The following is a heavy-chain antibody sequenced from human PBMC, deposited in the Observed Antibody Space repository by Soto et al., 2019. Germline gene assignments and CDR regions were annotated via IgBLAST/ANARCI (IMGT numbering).Heavy chain of an antibody. D-gene: IGHD3-22*01. Sequence: GASVKVSCKASGGTFSSYAISWVRQAPGQGLEWMGGIIPIFGTANYAQKFQGRVTITADKSTSTAYMELSSLGSEDTAVYYCARSSLDYYDSSGYSPGWFDPWGPGTLVTVSS. V-gene: IGHV1-69*06. CDR1: GGTFSSYA. CDR3: ARSSLDYYDSSGYSPGWFDP. J-gene: IGHJ5*02. CDR2: IIPIFGTA.